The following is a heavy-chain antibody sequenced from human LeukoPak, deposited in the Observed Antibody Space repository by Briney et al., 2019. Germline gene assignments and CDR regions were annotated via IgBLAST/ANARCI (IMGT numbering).Heavy chain of an antibody. CDR1: GGSIRSGGYY. CDR2: IYYSGST. D-gene: IGHD6-6*01. J-gene: IGHJ4*02. Sequence: SQTLSLTCTVSGGSIRSGGYYWSWIRQHPGKGLEWIGYIYYSGSTYYNPSLKSRVTISVDTSKSQFSLKLSSVTAADTAVYYCASWSPSSSSGFDYWGQGTLVTVSS. V-gene: IGHV4-31*03. CDR3: ASWSPSSSSGFDY.